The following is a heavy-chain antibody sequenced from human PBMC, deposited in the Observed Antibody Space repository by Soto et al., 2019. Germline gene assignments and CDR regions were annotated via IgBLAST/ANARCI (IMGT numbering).Heavy chain of an antibody. Sequence: SETLSLTCTVSGGSISSSSYYWGWIRQPPGKGLEWIGSIYYSGSTYYNPSLKSRVTISVDTSKNQFSLKLSSVTAADTAVYFCSRSAFRSRRDQFYCCGQGTLVPVSS. CDR3: SRSAFRSRRDQFYC. D-gene: IGHD2-15*01. J-gene: IGHJ4*02. V-gene: IGHV4-39*01. CDR1: GGSISSSSYY. CDR2: IYYSGST.